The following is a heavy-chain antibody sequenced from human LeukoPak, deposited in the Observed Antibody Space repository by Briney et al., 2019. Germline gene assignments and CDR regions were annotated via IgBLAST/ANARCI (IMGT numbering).Heavy chain of an antibody. V-gene: IGHV4-39*07. Sequence: PSETLSLTCTVSGGSISSSFYYWGWIRQPPGKGLEWIGNVYYSGSTYYNPSLKSRVTMSVDTSKNQFSLKLTSVTAADTAVYYCAGYSDYYGSGSSDCHFDLWGRGTLVTVSS. CDR2: VYYSGST. CDR3: AGYSDYYGSGSSDCHFDL. J-gene: IGHJ2*01. D-gene: IGHD3-10*01. CDR1: GGSISSSFYY.